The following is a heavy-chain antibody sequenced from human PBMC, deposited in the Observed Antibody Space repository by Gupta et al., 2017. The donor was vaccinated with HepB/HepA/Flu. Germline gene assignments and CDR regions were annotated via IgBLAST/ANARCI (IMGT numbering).Heavy chain of an antibody. CDR1: GGSISSYY. V-gene: IGHV4-59*01. D-gene: IGHD4-11*01. CDR3: ARGPSVKYYYYGMDV. J-gene: IGHJ6*02. Sequence: QVQLQESGPGLVKPSETLSLTCTVSGGSISSYYWSWIRQPPGKGLEWIGYIYYSGSTNYNPSLKSRVTISIDTSKKQFSLKLSSVTAADTAVYYCARGPSVKYYYYGMDVWGQGTTVTVSS. CDR2: IYYSGST.